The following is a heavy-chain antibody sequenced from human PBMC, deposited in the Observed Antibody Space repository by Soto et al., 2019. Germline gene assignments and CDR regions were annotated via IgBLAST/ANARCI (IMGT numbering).Heavy chain of an antibody. Sequence: QLQLQESGPGLVKPSETLSLTCTVSGGSISSSSYYWGWIRQPPGKGLEWIGSIYYSGSTYYNPSLKSRVTISVDTSKNQFSLKLSSVTAADTAVYYCARPPKRGVVPVDPNRTYGMDVWGQGTTVTVSS. V-gene: IGHV4-39*01. CDR1: GGSISSSSYY. CDR3: ARPPKRGVVPVDPNRTYGMDV. J-gene: IGHJ6*02. CDR2: IYYSGST. D-gene: IGHD2-2*01.